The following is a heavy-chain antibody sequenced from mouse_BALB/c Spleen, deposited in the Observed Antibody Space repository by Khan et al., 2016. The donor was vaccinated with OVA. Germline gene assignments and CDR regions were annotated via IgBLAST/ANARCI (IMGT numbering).Heavy chain of an antibody. Sequence: QVQLKESGPGLVAPTQSLSITCTVSGFSLSRYNIHWVRQPPGKGLDWLGMIWGGGGTDYNSTLKSRLSISKDNSKSQVFLKMNSLQTDETAMYYCARAYYRYDGYYAMDYWGQGTSVTVSS. J-gene: IGHJ4*01. CDR1: GFSLSRYN. D-gene: IGHD2-14*01. V-gene: IGHV2-6-4*01. CDR3: ARAYYRYDGYYAMDY. CDR2: IWGGGGT.